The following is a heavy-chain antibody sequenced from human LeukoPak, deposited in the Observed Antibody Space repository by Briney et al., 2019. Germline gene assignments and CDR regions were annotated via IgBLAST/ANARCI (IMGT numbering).Heavy chain of an antibody. D-gene: IGHD3-10*01. CDR2: INPKSGGT. CDR1: GYSFTGHY. V-gene: IGHV1-2*02. Sequence: ASVKVSCTASGYSFTGHYMHWVRQAPGQGLEWMGWINPKSGGTNYAQKFQGRVTMTRDTSISTAYMELSRLRSDDTAVYYCARYYYGSGIRAFDIWGQGTMVTVSS. CDR3: ARYYYGSGIRAFDI. J-gene: IGHJ3*02.